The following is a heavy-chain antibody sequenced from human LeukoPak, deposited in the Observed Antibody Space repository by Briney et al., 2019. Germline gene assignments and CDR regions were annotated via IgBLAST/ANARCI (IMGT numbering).Heavy chain of an antibody. CDR1: GFTFSSYA. J-gene: IGHJ5*02. V-gene: IGHV3-23*01. Sequence: PGGSLRLSCAASGFTFSSYAMSWVRQAPGKGLEWVSAISGSGGSTYYADSGKGRFTISRDNAKNTLYLQMNSLRAEDTAVYYCAKQTGIVGATNWFDPWGQGTLVTVSS. CDR2: ISGSGGST. D-gene: IGHD1-26*01. CDR3: AKQTGIVGATNWFDP.